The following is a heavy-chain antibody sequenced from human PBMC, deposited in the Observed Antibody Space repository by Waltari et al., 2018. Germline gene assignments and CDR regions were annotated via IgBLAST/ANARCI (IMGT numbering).Heavy chain of an antibody. CDR1: GGSISTNYN. Sequence: QLQLQESGPGLVKPSETLSLTCTVSGGSISTNYNWGWIRQPPGKGLEWMGNMQYRGSTFYNPSLESRVTISLDTWKNQFSLRLSSVGAADTAVYFCGRIAFGDEGVYFQYWGQGTLVTVSS. V-gene: IGHV4-39*01. J-gene: IGHJ1*01. D-gene: IGHD4-17*01. CDR3: GRIAFGDEGVYFQY. CDR2: MQYRGST.